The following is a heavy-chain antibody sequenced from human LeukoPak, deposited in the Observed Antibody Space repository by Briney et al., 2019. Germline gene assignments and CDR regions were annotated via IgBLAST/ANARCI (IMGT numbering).Heavy chain of an antibody. D-gene: IGHD2-21*01. CDR1: GFTFSSYA. V-gene: IGHV3-30-3*01. CDR3: AGGDKAVAFDWFDP. Sequence: GGSLRLSCAASGFTFSSYAMHWVRQAPVNGLEWVAVISYDGSTQFYADSVKGRFTISRDNSKNTLDLQMNSLRTDDTAVYFCAGGDKAVAFDWFDPWGQGTLVSVSS. J-gene: IGHJ5*02. CDR2: ISYDGSTQ.